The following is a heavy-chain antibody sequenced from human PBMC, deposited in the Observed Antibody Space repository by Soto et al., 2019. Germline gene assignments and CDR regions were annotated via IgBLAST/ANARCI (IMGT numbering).Heavy chain of an antibody. J-gene: IGHJ3*01. CDR3: AHSQFTTAANAVDV. D-gene: IGHD1-1*01. Sequence: QITLKESGPTLVKPTQALTLTCSFSGFSLTTLGVGVAWVRQPPGKALEWLALIYWDDDRQYSPSLKTRLTITKDTSKNQVVLTMTNMDPVDTGTYYCAHSQFTTAANAVDVCGQGTIVTVSS. CDR2: IYWDDDR. V-gene: IGHV2-5*02. CDR1: GFSLTTLGVG.